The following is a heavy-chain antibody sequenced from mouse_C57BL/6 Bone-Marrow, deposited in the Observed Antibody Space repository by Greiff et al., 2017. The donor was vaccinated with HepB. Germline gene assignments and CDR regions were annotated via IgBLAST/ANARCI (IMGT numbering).Heavy chain of an antibody. V-gene: IGHV5-9-1*02. Sequence: EVQRVESGEGLVKPGGSLKLSCAASGFTFSSYAMSWVRQTPEKRLEWVAYISSGGDYIYYADTVKGRFTISRDNARNTLYLQMSSLKSEDTAMYYCTGGYDYEFAYWGQGTLVTVSA. J-gene: IGHJ3*01. D-gene: IGHD2-4*01. CDR1: GFTFSSYA. CDR3: TGGYDYEFAY. CDR2: ISSGGDYI.